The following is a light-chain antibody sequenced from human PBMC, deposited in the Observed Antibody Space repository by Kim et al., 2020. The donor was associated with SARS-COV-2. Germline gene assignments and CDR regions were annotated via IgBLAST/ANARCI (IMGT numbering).Light chain of an antibody. CDR1: SSDVGGYNY. Sequence: QSALTQPPSASGSPGQSVTISCTGTSSDVGGYNYVSWYQQHPGKAPKLMIYEVSKRPSGVPDRFSGSKPGNTASLTVSGLQAEDEADYYCSSYAGSNNFVVFGGGTQLTVL. CDR2: EVS. J-gene: IGLJ2*01. CDR3: SSYAGSNNFVV. V-gene: IGLV2-8*01.